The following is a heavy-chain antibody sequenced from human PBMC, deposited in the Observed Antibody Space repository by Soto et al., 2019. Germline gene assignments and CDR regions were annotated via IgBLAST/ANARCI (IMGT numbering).Heavy chain of an antibody. J-gene: IGHJ6*02. CDR1: GYTFTSYY. V-gene: IGHV1-46*04. CDR3: ARKMGGGDQYYKYGMDV. Sequence: QVQLVQSGAEVKKPGASVKVSCKASGYTFTSYYMHWVRQAPGQGIDWVGIINPSGGSTSYAQKLQGRFTMTRDTAPSTVYMELSSLRSEDTAVYYCARKMGGGDQYYKYGMDVWGQGTTVTVSS. CDR2: INPSGGST. D-gene: IGHD1-26*01.